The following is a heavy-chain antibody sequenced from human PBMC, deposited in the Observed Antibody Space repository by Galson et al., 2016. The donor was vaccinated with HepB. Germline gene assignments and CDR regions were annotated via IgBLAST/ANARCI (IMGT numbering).Heavy chain of an antibody. D-gene: IGHD2-8*01. CDR2: ISDSGRT. CDR3: ARGRITTGVREDS. CDR1: GGSSSIFY. J-gene: IGHJ4*02. Sequence: SETLSPTCGVYGGSSSIFYWSWIRQHPGKGLEWIAEISDSGRTHYNPSLRSRVTISLGPSKNQLSLNLGSVTGADTSVYYCARGRITTGVREDSWGQGTLVTVSS. V-gene: IGHV4-34*01.